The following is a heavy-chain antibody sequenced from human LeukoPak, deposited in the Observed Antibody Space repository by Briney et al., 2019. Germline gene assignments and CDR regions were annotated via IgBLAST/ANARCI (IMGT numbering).Heavy chain of an antibody. CDR2: MNPNSGIT. V-gene: IGHV1-8*01. J-gene: IGHJ3*02. CDR1: GYTFTSYD. Sequence: ASVKVSCKASGYTFTSYDINWVRQATGQGLEWMGWMNPNSGITGYAQKFPGRVTMTRNTSISTAYMELTSLRSEDTAVYYCARGLGFSDYDAFDIWGRGRMLTVSS. D-gene: IGHD4-17*01. CDR3: ARGLGFSDYDAFDI.